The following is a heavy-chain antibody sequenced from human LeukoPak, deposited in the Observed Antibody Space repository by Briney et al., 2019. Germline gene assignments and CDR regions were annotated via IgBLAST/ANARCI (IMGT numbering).Heavy chain of an antibody. CDR2: IYYSGST. Sequence: SETLSLTCTVSGGSISNYYWSWIRQPPGKGLEWIGYIYYSGSTNYNPSLKSRVTISVDTSKNQFSLKLSSVTAADTAVYYCARKLRGYSYVDYWGQGTLVTVSS. CDR1: GGSISNYY. D-gene: IGHD5-18*01. CDR3: ARKLRGYSYVDY. V-gene: IGHV4-59*01. J-gene: IGHJ4*02.